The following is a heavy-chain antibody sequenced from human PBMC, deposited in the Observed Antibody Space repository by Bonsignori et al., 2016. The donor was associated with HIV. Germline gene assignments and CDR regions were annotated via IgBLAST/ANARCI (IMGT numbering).Heavy chain of an antibody. CDR1: GDSIISTNYY. J-gene: IGHJ5*02. V-gene: IGHV4-39*07. Sequence: QLQLQESGPGLVKPSETLSLTCSVFGDSIISTNYYWDWYRQSPGKGLEWIGSVHHTGRTYYNASLKSRVTESVVTSQNQFFLKLTSVTAADTATYYCARRMGGSNARIDPWGQGSPGHRLL. D-gene: IGHD2-15*01. CDR3: ARRMGGSNARIDP. CDR2: VHHTGRT.